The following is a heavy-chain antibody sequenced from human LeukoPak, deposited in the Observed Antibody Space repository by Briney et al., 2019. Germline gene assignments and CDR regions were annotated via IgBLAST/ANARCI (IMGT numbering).Heavy chain of an antibody. Sequence: GGSLRLSCAASGFTFSSYGMHWVRQAPGKGLEWVAVIWYDGSNKYYADSVKGRFTISRDNSKNTLYLQMNSLRAEDTAVYYCAKDQRPTVAADAFDVWGQGTMVTVSS. CDR1: GFTFSSYG. V-gene: IGHV3-33*06. D-gene: IGHD4-23*01. CDR2: IWYDGSNK. J-gene: IGHJ3*01. CDR3: AKDQRPTVAADAFDV.